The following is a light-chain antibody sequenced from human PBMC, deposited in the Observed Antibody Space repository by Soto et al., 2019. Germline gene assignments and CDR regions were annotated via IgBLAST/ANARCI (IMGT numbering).Light chain of an antibody. J-gene: IGKJ4*01. CDR1: QSVSSN. CDR3: QQYNNWPLLT. V-gene: IGKV3-15*01. CDR2: GAS. Sequence: EIVMTQSPATLSVSPGERATLSCRAGQSVSSNLAWYQQKPGQAPRLLIYGASTRATGIPARFSGSGSGTEFTLTISSLQSEDFAVYYCQQYNNWPLLTFGGGTKVDI.